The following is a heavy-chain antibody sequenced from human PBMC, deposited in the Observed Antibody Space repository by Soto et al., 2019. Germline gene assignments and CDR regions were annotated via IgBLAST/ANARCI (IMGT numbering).Heavy chain of an antibody. CDR1: GFTVSSNY. J-gene: IGHJ4*02. CDR3: ARNYYDSSGGFDY. CDR2: IYRGGST. Sequence: EVQLVESGGGLIQPGGSLRLSCAASGFTVSSNYMSWVRQAPGKGLEWVSVIYRGGSTYYADSVKGRFTISRDNSKNTLYLQMNSLRAEDTAVYYCARNYYDSSGGFDYWGQGTLVTVSS. D-gene: IGHD3-22*01. V-gene: IGHV3-53*01.